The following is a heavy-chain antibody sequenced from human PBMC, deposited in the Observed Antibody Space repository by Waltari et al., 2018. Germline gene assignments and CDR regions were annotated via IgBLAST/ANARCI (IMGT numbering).Heavy chain of an antibody. Sequence: QVQLLQSGAEVKKPGASVKVSCKASGYSFTNYAISWVRQAAGQGLEWMGLMNPKIANSDFARHFEGRVTLPRNTSISTAYMDVSSLRSEDTAVYYCARGSSSYISRVPLDYWGQGTLVIVSS. J-gene: IGHJ4*02. CDR1: GYSFTNYA. D-gene: IGHD3-22*01. CDR3: ARGSSSYISRVPLDY. V-gene: IGHV1-8*03. CDR2: MNPKIANS.